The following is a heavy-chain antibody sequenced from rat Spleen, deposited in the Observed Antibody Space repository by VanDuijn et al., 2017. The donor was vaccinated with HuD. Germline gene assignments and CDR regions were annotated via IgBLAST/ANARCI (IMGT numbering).Heavy chain of an antibody. J-gene: IGHJ1*01. V-gene: IGHV7-7*01. CDR1: GFTFTDFY. CDR3: ARSILQWDWYFDF. CDR2: IRNKANGYTT. D-gene: IGHD1-1*01. Sequence: EVKLLESGGGLVQPGGSMRLSCAASGFTFTDFYMNWIRQPAGKAPEWLGFIRNKANGYTTEYNPSVKGRFTISRDNTQNMLYLQMNTLRAEDTATYYCARSILQWDWYFDFWGPGTMVTVSS.